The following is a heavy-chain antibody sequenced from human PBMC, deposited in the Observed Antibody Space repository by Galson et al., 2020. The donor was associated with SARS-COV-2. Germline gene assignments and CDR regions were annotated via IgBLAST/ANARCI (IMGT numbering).Heavy chain of an antibody. D-gene: IGHD3-22*01. Sequence: SETLSLTCAVYGGSFSGYYWSWIRQPPGKGLECIGEINHSGSTNHNPSLKSRVTISVDTSKNQFSLKLSSVTAADTAVYYCARVETDYYDSSVFLYYYYMDVWGKGTTVTISS. CDR1: GGSFSGYY. CDR3: ARVETDYYDSSVFLYYYYMDV. V-gene: IGHV4-34*01. CDR2: INHSGST. J-gene: IGHJ6*03.